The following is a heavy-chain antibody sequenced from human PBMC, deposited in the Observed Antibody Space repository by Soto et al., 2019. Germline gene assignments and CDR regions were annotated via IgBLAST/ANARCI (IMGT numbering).Heavy chain of an antibody. Sequence: KVSCKASGFTFTSSAVQWVRQARGQRLEWIGWIVVGSGNTNYAQKFQERVTITRDMSTSTAYMELSSPRSEDTAVYYCAAXGVRGAGFYYYYYGMDVWGQGTTVTVSS. D-gene: IGHD3-10*01. V-gene: IGHV1-58*01. J-gene: IGHJ6*02. CDR2: IVVGSGNT. CDR1: GFTFTSSA. CDR3: AAXGVRGAGFYYYYYGMDV.